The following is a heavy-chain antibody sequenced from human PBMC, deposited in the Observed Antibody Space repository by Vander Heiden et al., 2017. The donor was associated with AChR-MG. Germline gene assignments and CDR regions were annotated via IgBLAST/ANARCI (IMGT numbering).Heavy chain of an antibody. V-gene: IGHV3-53*01. D-gene: IGHD2-2*01. Sequence: GKGRFTISRDNSKNTLYLQMNSLRAEDTAVYYCARELIVGVPAAMGEVYYYYGMDVWGQGTTVTVAS. CDR3: ARELIVGVPAAMGEVYYYYGMDV. J-gene: IGHJ6*02.